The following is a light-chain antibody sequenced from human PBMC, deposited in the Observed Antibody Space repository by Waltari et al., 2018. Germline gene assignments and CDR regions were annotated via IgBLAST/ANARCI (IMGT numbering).Light chain of an antibody. CDR2: AVR. CDR1: SSDVGGYKY. Sequence: QSALTQPASVSGSPGQSITISCTGTSSDVGGYKYVPWYQQHPGQAPKVMIYAVRNRPSGVSNRFSGSKSGNTASLTISGLQAEDEADYYCTSYTSTSTLVVFGGGTKLTVL. J-gene: IGLJ3*02. V-gene: IGLV2-14*01. CDR3: TSYTSTSTLVV.